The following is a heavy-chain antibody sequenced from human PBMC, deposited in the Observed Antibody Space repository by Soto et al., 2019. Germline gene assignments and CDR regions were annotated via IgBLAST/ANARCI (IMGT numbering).Heavy chain of an antibody. CDR3: ARAPTTVTTGYFDY. CDR2: IYYSGST. CDR1: GGSISSGDYY. J-gene: IGHJ4*02. V-gene: IGHV4-30-4*01. Sequence: SETLSLTCTVSGGSISSGDYYWSWIRQPPGKGLEWIGYIYYSGSTYYNPSLKSRVTISVDTSKNQFSLKLSSVTAADTAVYYCARAPTTVTTGYFDYWGQGTLVTVS. D-gene: IGHD4-17*01.